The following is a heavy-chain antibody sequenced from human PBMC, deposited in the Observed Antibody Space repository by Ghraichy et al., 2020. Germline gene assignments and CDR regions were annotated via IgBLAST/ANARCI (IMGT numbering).Heavy chain of an antibody. V-gene: IGHV3-30*03. Sequence: GESLRLSCAASGFTFSSYGMHWVRQAPGKGLEWVAVISYDGSNKYYADSVKGRFTISRDNSKNTLYLQMNSLRAEDTAVYYCASDVGYYDSSGYFDYWGQGTLVTVSS. D-gene: IGHD3-22*01. J-gene: IGHJ4*02. CDR1: GFTFSSYG. CDR2: ISYDGSNK. CDR3: ASDVGYYDSSGYFDY.